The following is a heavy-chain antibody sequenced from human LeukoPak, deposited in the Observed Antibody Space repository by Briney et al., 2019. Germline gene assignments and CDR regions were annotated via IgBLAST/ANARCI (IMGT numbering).Heavy chain of an antibody. J-gene: IGHJ4*02. V-gene: IGHV3-23*01. CDR1: GFTFSSYA. CDR2: ISDSGGRT. CDR3: ANAVRRGF. Sequence: GGSLRLSCEASGFTFSSYAMSWVRQAPGKGLEWVSTISDSGGRTYCADSVKGRFTISRDNSKNTLYLQMSSLRAEDTAIYYCANAVRRGFWGQGTLVTVSS.